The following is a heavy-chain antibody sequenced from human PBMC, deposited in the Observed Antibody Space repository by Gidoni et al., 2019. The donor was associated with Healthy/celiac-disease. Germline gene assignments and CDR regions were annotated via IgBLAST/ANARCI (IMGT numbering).Heavy chain of an antibody. D-gene: IGHD2-21*02. CDR1: GYSFTRYW. J-gene: IGHJ6*04. Sequence: EVQLVQSGAEVKQPGESLRISCKGSGYSFTRYWISWVRQMPGKGLEWLGRIDPSDSYTNDSPSFQGHGNISADKSISTAYLQWSSLKASDTAMYYCARICGGDCYPLDYYGMDVWGKGTTVTVSS. CDR3: ARICGGDCYPLDYYGMDV. V-gene: IGHV5-10-1*03. CDR2: IDPSDSYT.